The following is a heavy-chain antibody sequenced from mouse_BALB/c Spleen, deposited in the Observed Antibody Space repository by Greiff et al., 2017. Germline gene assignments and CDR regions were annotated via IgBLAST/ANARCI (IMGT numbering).Heavy chain of an antibody. D-gene: IGHD2-1*01. J-gene: IGHJ4*01. V-gene: IGHV5-12-2*01. CDR3: ARDGNYAMDY. CDR1: GFTFSSYT. Sequence: EVQLVESGGGLVQPAGSRSLSCAVSGFTFSSYTMSWVRQPPEKRLEWVAYISNGGGSTYYPDTVTGRFTISRDNAKNSLFLQMTILRSEDTAKYCCARDGNYAMDYWGQGTSVTVSS. CDR2: ISNGGGST.